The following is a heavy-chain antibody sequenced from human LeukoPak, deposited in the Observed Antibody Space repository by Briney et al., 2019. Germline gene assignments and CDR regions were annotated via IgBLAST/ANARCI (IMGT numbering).Heavy chain of an antibody. D-gene: IGHD2-2*01. CDR3: ARDRYCSSTSCYVDY. J-gene: IGHJ4*02. CDR1: GFTFSDYS. V-gene: IGHV3-21*01. CDR2: ISSTSSYI. Sequence: PGGSLRLSCAASGFTFSDYSMHWVRQAPGEGLEWVSTISSTSSYIYYADSVKGRFTISRDNAKNSLYLQMNSLRAEDTAVYYCARDRYCSSTSCYVDYWGQGTLVTVSS.